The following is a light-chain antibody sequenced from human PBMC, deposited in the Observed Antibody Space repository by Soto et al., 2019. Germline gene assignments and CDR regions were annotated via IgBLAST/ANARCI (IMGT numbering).Light chain of an antibody. V-gene: IGLV2-14*03. J-gene: IGLJ1*01. CDR2: DVS. CDR1: SSDVGAYNY. Sequence: QSVLTQPASVSGSPGQSITISCTGTSSDVGAYNYVSWYRHHSGKAPKLMIYDVSNRPSGVSNRFSGSKSGNTASLTISGLQAEDEADYHCSSYTGTSTYVFGTGTKVTVL. CDR3: SSYTGTSTYV.